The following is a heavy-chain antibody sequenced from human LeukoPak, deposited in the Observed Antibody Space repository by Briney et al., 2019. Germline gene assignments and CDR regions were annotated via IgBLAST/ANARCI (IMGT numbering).Heavy chain of an antibody. V-gene: IGHV3-7*01. J-gene: IGHJ3*01. Sequence: TGGSLRLSCAASGFTFTNYWMSWVRQAPGKGLEWVANIKQDGSVKYYLDSVKGRFTISRDNAKNSLYLQMNSLRAEDTAVYYCARSVAGLNDAFDFWGQGTMVTVSS. CDR2: IKQDGSVK. D-gene: IGHD6-19*01. CDR3: ARSVAGLNDAFDF. CDR1: GFTFTNYW.